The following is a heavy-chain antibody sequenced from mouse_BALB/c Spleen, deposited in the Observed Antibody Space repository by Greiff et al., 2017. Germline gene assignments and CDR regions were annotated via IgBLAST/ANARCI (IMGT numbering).Heavy chain of an antibody. CDR3: ARDYYYGSSYYAMDY. CDR1: GYTFTEYT. V-gene: IGHV1-18*01. CDR2: INPNNGGT. J-gene: IGHJ4*01. D-gene: IGHD1-1*01. Sequence: EVQRVESGPELVKPGASVKISCKTSGYTFTEYTMHWVKQSHGKSLEWIGGINPNNGGTSYNQKFKGKATLTVDKSSSTAYMELRSLTSEDSAVYYCARDYYYGSSYYAMDYWGQGTSVTVSS.